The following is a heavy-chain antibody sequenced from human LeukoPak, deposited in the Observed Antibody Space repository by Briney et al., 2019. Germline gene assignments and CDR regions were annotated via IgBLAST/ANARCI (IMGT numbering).Heavy chain of an antibody. Sequence: SETLSLTCTVSGGSISSYYWSWIRQPAGKGLEWIGRIYTSGSTNYNPSLKSRVTISVDKSKNQFSLKLSSVTAADTAVYYCARNISGLGLYSHYAYDPAGAFDIWGQGTMVTVSS. J-gene: IGHJ3*02. CDR3: ARNISGLGLYSHYAYDPAGAFDI. CDR1: GGSISSYY. D-gene: IGHD5-12*01. V-gene: IGHV4-4*07. CDR2: IYTSGST.